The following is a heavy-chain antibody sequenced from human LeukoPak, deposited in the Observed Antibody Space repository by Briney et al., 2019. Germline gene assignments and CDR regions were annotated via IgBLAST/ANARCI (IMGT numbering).Heavy chain of an antibody. Sequence: ASVKVSCKASGYNFNDFGVTWVRQAPGQGLEWMGWISALTGDTNYAQKFQGRVTMTTDTSTDTAYMEMRSLRSGDTAVYYCAREATGRVFDPWGQGTLVTVSS. D-gene: IGHD1-1*01. V-gene: IGHV1-18*01. CDR1: GYNFNDFG. CDR3: AREATGRVFDP. CDR2: ISALTGDT. J-gene: IGHJ5*02.